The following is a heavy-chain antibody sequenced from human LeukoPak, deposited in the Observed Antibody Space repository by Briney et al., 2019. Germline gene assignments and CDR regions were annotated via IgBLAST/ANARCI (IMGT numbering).Heavy chain of an antibody. D-gene: IGHD3-10*01. V-gene: IGHV1-18*01. J-gene: IGHJ4*02. CDR1: GYTFTSYG. Sequence: GASVKVSCKASGYTFTSYGISWVRQAPGQGLEWMGWISAYNGNTNYAQKLQGRVTMTTDTSTSTAYMELRSLRSDDTAVYYCARDLHYGSGSYYKGYFDYWGQRTLVTVSS. CDR3: ARDLHYGSGSYYKGYFDY. CDR2: ISAYNGNT.